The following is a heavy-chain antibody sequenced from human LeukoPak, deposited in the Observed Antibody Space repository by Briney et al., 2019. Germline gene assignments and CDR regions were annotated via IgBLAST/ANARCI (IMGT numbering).Heavy chain of an antibody. V-gene: IGHV4-61*02. CDR2: IYTSGST. CDR1: GDSISSGSYY. Sequence: SETLSLTCTVSGDSISSGSYYWSWIRQPAGKGLEWIGRIYTSGSTNYNPSLKSRVTISVDTSKNQFSLKLSSVTAADTAMYYCARGIWFGELWMRDWGQGTLVTVSS. J-gene: IGHJ4*02. CDR3: ARGIWFGELWMRD. D-gene: IGHD3-10*01.